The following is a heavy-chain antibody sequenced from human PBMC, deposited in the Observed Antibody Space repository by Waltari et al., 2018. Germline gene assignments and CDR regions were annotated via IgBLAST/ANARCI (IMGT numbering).Heavy chain of an antibody. V-gene: IGHV3-7*03. J-gene: IGHJ6*02. Sequence: EVQLVESGGGLVQPGGPLRLSCAASGSTFSNEWMDWVRQAPGKGLEWVANIKPDGSEKYSVDSVKGRFTISRDNAKNSVYLQMNSLRLEDTAVYYCSRRLDAWGQGTTVTVSS. CDR2: IKPDGSEK. CDR1: GSTFSNEW. CDR3: SRRLDA.